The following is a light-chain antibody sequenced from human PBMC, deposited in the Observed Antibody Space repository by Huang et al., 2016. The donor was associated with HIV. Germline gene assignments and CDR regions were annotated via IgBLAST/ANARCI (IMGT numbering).Light chain of an antibody. CDR1: QRVTSHY. V-gene: IGKV3-20*01. CDR2: AAS. Sequence: EIVLTQSPGTLSLSPGERATLSCRASQRVTSHYLAWYQQKHDQAPRLLIYAASSRAAGVPDRFSSGGSKTDFTLTISRLEPEDFAVYYCQQYGKSPKTFGQGTKVEIK. J-gene: IGKJ1*01. CDR3: QQYGKSPKT.